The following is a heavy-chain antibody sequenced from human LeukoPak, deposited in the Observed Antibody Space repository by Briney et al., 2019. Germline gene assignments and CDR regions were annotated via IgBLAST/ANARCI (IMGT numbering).Heavy chain of an antibody. Sequence: SETLSLTCTVSADSISSYYWSSIRQPPGKGLEWIGYIYHSGSTNYNPSLKSRVTISADTSKDQFSLKLAPVTAADTAVYYCATGYSSTWYYFDYWGQGTLVTVSS. CDR2: IYHSGST. CDR3: ATGYSSTWYYFDY. J-gene: IGHJ4*02. D-gene: IGHD6-13*01. CDR1: ADSISSYY. V-gene: IGHV4-59*01.